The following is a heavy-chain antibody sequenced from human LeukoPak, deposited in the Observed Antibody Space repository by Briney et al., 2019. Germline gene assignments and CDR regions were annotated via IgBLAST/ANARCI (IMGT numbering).Heavy chain of an antibody. D-gene: IGHD3-10*01. V-gene: IGHV4-61*02. CDR3: AREHYYGSGSYYYYYYGMDV. CDR1: GGSISSGSYY. J-gene: IGHJ6*02. CDR2: IYTSGST. Sequence: PSQTLSLTCTVSGGSISSGSYYWSWLRQPAGTGLEWVGRIYTSGSTNYNPSLKSRVTISVDTSKNQFSLKLSSVTAADTAVYYCAREHYYGSGSYYYYYYGMDVWGQGTTVTVSS.